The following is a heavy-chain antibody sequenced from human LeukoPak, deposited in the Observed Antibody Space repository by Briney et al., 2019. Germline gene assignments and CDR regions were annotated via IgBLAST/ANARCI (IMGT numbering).Heavy chain of an antibody. CDR1: DYSTSSAYY. V-gene: IGHV4-38-2*02. J-gene: IGHJ4*02. CDR2: IYHSGST. Sequence: SETLSLTCAVSDYSTSSAYYWGWIRQPPGKGLEWIGSIYHSGSTDYNPSLKSRVTISVDTSKNRFSLKLRSVTAADTAVYYCARDQAYCGGDCYFDFWGQGTLVTVSS. D-gene: IGHD2-21*02. CDR3: ARDQAYCGGDCYFDF.